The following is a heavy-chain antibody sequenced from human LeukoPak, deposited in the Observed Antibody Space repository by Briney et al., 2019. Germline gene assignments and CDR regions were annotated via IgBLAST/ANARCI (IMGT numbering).Heavy chain of an antibody. CDR3: ARHEGRVEILWFGELKADNWFDP. Sequence: SETLSLTCTVSGGSISSYYWSWIRQPPGKGLEWVGYIYYIGSTNYNPSLKSRDTIPVDTSKNQFSLKLSSVTAADTAVYCCARHEGRVEILWFGELKADNWFDPWGQGTLVTVSS. D-gene: IGHD3-10*01. CDR1: GGSISSYY. V-gene: IGHV4-59*08. J-gene: IGHJ5*02. CDR2: IYYIGST.